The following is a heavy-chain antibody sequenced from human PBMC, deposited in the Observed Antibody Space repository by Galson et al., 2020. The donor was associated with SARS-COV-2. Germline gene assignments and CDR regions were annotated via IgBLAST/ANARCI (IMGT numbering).Heavy chain of an antibody. CDR3: ARDPQTRITIFGVVTRYGMDV. D-gene: IGHD3-3*01. Sequence: SLKSRVTISVDTSKNQFSLKLSSVTAADTAVYYCARDPQTRITIFGVVTRYGMDVWGQGTTVTVSS. V-gene: IGHV4-39*07. J-gene: IGHJ6*02.